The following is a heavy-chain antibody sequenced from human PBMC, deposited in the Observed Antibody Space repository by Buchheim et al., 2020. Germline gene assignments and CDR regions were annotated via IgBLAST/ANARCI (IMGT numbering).Heavy chain of an antibody. D-gene: IGHD3-3*01. V-gene: IGHV3-7*01. CDR2: INEDESEK. Sequence: DVQLVESGGGLVQPGGSLRLSCAAPGFTFNMYWMSWVRQAPGKGLEWVANINEDESEKYYGDPVRGRFTISRDNAKNSLFLQMNSLGAEDTAVYYCARDLEDDLAFDSWGQGTL. CDR3: ARDLEDDLAFDS. J-gene: IGHJ4*02. CDR1: GFTFNMYW.